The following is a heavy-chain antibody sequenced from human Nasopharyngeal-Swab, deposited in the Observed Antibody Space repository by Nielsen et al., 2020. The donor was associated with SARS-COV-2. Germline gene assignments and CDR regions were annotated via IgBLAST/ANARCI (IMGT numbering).Heavy chain of an antibody. J-gene: IGHJ6*02. D-gene: IGHD3-3*01. CDR2: MNPNSGNT. CDR1: GYTFTRYD. CDR3: ARGVPYYDFWSGYYMGDYYYGMDV. Sequence: SVKVSCQASGYTFTRYDIYWLRQATAQGLEWMGWMNPNSGNTGYAQKFQGRVTVTRNTSISTAYMELSSLRSEDTAVYYCARGVPYYDFWSGYYMGDYYYGMDVWGQGTTVTVSS. V-gene: IGHV1-8*01.